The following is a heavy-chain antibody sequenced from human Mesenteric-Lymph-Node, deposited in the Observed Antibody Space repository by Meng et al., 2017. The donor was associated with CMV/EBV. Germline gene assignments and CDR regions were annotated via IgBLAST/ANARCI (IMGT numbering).Heavy chain of an antibody. J-gene: IGHJ4*02. CDR2: IKSKTDGGTT. V-gene: IGHV3-15*01. Sequence: GESLKISCAASGFTFRSYAMHWVRQAPGKGLEWVGRIKSKTDGGTTDYAAPVKGRFTISRDDSKNTLYLQMNSLKTEDTAVYYCTTVFSGAVYYWGQGTLVTVSS. D-gene: IGHD3-9*01. CDR1: GFTFRSYA. CDR3: TTVFSGAVYY.